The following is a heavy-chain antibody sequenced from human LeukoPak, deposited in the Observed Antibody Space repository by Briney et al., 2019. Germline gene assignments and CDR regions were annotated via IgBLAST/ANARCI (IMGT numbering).Heavy chain of an antibody. D-gene: IGHD3-22*01. V-gene: IGHV3-7*01. J-gene: IGHJ6*02. CDR1: GFTFSKYW. CDR2: IKQDGSEK. CDR3: ARGLFVVVITTDYYGLDV. Sequence: GGSLRLSCAASGFTFSKYWMTWVRQAPGKGLEWVANIKQDGSEKYYVDSVRGRLTISRDNAKNALYLQMNSLRAEDTAVYYCARGLFVVVITTDYYGLDVWGQGTTVTVSS.